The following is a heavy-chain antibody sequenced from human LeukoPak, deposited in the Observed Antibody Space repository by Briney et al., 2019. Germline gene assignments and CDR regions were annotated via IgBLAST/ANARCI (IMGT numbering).Heavy chain of an antibody. J-gene: IGHJ6*02. V-gene: IGHV3-48*02. CDR2: ISGSSSTI. Sequence: GGSLRLSCAASGFTFSSHSMKWVRQAPGKGLEWVSYISGSSSTIYYADSVKGRFTISRDNAKNSLYLQMNSLRDEDTAVYYCARPSGTYTGFYGMDVWGQGTTVTVSS. D-gene: IGHD1-26*01. CDR3: ARPSGTYTGFYGMDV. CDR1: GFTFSSHS.